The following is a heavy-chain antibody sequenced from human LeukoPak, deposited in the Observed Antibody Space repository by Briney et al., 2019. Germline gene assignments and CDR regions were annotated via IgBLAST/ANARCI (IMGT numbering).Heavy chain of an antibody. V-gene: IGHV3-74*01. CDR1: GFTFSNSW. CDR2: VNSDGKTT. J-gene: IGHJ4*02. CDR3: AKDLISIPALIPWDY. D-gene: IGHD2-21*01. Sequence: GGSLRLSCVASGFTFSNSWMHWVRQAPGKGLVWVSRVNSDGKTTTYADSVKGRFTISRDNSKNTVYLQLNSLRTEDTALYYCAKDLISIPALIPWDYWGQGTLVTVSS.